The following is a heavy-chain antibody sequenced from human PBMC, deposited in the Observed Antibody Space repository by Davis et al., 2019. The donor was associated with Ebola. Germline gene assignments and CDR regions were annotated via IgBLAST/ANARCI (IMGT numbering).Heavy chain of an antibody. CDR2: IRCKANSYAT. Sequence: GESLKISCAASGFTFSGSALHWVRPASGKGLEWVGRIRCKANSYATAYAASVKGRFTISRDDSKNTAYLQMNSLKTEDTAVYYCTRSGGDPDYWGQGTLVTVSS. CDR3: TRSGGDPDY. D-gene: IGHD2-21*02. J-gene: IGHJ4*02. CDR1: GFTFSGSA. V-gene: IGHV3-73*01.